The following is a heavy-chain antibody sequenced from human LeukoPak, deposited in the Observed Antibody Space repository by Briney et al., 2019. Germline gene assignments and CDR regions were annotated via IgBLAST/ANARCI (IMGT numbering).Heavy chain of an antibody. D-gene: IGHD3-3*01. J-gene: IGHJ4*02. V-gene: IGHV1-24*01. CDR3: ARVRDTIFGVVQGSFDY. CDR1: GYTLTELS. CDR2: FDPEDGET. Sequence: ASVKVSCKVSGYTLTELSMHWVRQAPGKGLEWMGGFDPEDGETIYAQKFQGRVTITRDTSASTAYTELSSLRSEDTAVYYCARVRDTIFGVVQGSFDYWGQGTLVTVSS.